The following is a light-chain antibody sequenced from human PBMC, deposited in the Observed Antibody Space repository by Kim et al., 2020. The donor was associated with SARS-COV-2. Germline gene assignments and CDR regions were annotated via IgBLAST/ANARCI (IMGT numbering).Light chain of an antibody. V-gene: IGLV1-44*01. CDR3: AAWDDSLNAVV. CDR1: SSNIGSNN. CDR2: SNN. J-gene: IGLJ2*01. Sequence: GQRVTISCSGSSSNIGSNNVNWYQQLPGTAPKLLIYSNNQRPSGVPDRFSGSKSGTSASLAISGLQSEDEADYYCAAWDDSLNAVVFGGGTKLTVL.